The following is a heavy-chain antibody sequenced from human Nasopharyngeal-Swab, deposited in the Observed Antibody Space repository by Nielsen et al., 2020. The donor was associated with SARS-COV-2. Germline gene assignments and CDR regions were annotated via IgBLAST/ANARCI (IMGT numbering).Heavy chain of an antibody. CDR1: GGTFSSYA. Sequence: SVKISCKASGGTFSSYAISWVRQAPGQGLEWMGGIIPIFGTANYAQKFQGRVTITADESTSTAYMELGSLRSEDSAVYYCARGRCTNGVCYGGYSWFDPWGQGTLVTVSS. CDR3: ARGRCTNGVCYGGYSWFDP. V-gene: IGHV1-69*13. D-gene: IGHD2-8*01. CDR2: IIPIFGTA. J-gene: IGHJ5*02.